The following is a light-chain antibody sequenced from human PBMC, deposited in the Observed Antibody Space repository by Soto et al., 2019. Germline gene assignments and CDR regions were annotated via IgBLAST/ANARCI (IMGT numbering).Light chain of an antibody. Sequence: EIPMTPSPSIPSVSPGEPVTLSCTASETVRTKVGWYQQKPGQAPRLLIYGASTRATGIPDRFSGSGSGTQFTLTISRLQSEDSAVYFCQQNNRWPHITFGQGTRLEIK. J-gene: IGKJ5*01. V-gene: IGKV3-15*01. CDR1: ETVRTK. CDR2: GAS. CDR3: QQNNRWPHIT.